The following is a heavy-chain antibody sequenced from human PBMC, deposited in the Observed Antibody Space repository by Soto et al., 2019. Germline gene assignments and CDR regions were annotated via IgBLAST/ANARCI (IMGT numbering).Heavy chain of an antibody. Sequence: EVQLVESGGGLVQPGGSLRLSCAASGFTFSSYEMNWVRQAPGKGLEWVSYISNSGTTRYYADPVKGRFTTSRDNAKNSVYLQMNSLRVEDTAVYYCVGESGSYGYWGQGTLVTVCS. CDR1: GFTFSSYE. V-gene: IGHV3-48*03. CDR3: VGESGSYGY. D-gene: IGHD1-26*01. J-gene: IGHJ4*02. CDR2: ISNSGTTR.